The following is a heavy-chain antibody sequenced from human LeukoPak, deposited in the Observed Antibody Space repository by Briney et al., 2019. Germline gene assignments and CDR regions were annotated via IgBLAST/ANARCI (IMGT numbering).Heavy chain of an antibody. D-gene: IGHD2-2*01. V-gene: IGHV5-51*01. CDR2: IYPGDPAT. CDR3: ARQGARRYCGSTSCSNGNWFDP. J-gene: IGHJ5*02. CDR1: GYIFTTYC. Sequence: GESLKISCQDSGYIFTTYCGGWVRQIHGKGLGWKAIIYPGDPATRYSSTSQAQVTISADKSVSTAYLQWSSLEASDTAMYYCARQGARRYCGSTSCSNGNWFDPWGQGTLVTVSS.